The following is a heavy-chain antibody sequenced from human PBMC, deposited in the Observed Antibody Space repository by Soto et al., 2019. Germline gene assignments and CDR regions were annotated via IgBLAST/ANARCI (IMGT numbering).Heavy chain of an antibody. D-gene: IGHD3-10*01. J-gene: IGHJ6*02. CDR1: GRTVSSYA. V-gene: IGHV1-69*06. Sequence: SVKVSCKASGRTVSSYAISWVRQAPGQGLEWMGGIIPIFGTANYAQKFQGRVTITADKSTSTAYMELSSLRSEDTAVYYCARGLGPSGSGSGYYHYGLDVWGQGTTVTVSS. CDR3: ARGLGPSGSGSGYYHYGLDV. CDR2: IIPIFGTA.